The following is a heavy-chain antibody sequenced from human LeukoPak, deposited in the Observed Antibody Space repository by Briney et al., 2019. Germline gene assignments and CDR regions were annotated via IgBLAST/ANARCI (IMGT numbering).Heavy chain of an antibody. V-gene: IGHV3-21*01. D-gene: IGHD4-17*01. J-gene: IGHJ3*02. CDR2: ISSSSSYI. CDR1: GFTFSSYT. Sequence: KAGGSLRLSCAASGFTFSSYTMHWIRQAPGKGLEWVSSISSSSSYIYYADSVKGRFTISRDNAKNSLYLQMNSLRAEDTAVYYCARLYGTTAFDIWGQGTMVTVSS. CDR3: ARLYGTTAFDI.